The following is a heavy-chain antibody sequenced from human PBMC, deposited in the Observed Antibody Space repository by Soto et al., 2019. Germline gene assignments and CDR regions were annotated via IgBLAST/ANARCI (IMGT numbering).Heavy chain of an antibody. J-gene: IGHJ5*02. CDR2: VNPKSGNT. Sequence: QVQLVQSGAEVKKPGASVKVSCKASGYSFGTYDINWVRQAAGQGLEWMGWVNPKSGNTDYAQRFRGRVTMTSNTSISTAYMELSALTPEDTAVYYCARPYCDSTSCYTDWFDPWGQGTLVTVSS. CDR3: ARPYCDSTSCYTDWFDP. V-gene: IGHV1-8*01. CDR1: GYSFGTYD. D-gene: IGHD2-2*02.